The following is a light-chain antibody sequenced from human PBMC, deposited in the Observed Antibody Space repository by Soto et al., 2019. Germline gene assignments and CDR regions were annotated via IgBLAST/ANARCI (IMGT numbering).Light chain of an antibody. Sequence: EIVMTQSPATLSVSPGERATVSCRASQTVSSNLAWYQQKPGQAARLLIHGASTRATGVPARFSGSGSGTEFTLTISSLQSEDFAVYYCQQYHNWPPQYTFGQGTKLQIK. J-gene: IGKJ2*01. CDR3: QQYHNWPPQYT. V-gene: IGKV3-15*01. CDR2: GAS. CDR1: QTVSSN.